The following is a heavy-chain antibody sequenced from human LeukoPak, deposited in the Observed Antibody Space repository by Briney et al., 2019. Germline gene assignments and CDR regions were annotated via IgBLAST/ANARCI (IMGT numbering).Heavy chain of an antibody. Sequence: GGSLRLSCAASGFTFNSYAMSWVRQAPGKGLEWVSAISARGGTTYYGDSVKGRFTISRDNAKNSLYLQMNSLRAQDTAVYYCARDMAKYYYDSSDKVDYFDYWGQGTLVTVSS. CDR1: GFTFNSYA. J-gene: IGHJ4*02. V-gene: IGHV3-23*01. CDR3: ARDMAKYYYDSSDKVDYFDY. D-gene: IGHD3-22*01. CDR2: ISARGGTT.